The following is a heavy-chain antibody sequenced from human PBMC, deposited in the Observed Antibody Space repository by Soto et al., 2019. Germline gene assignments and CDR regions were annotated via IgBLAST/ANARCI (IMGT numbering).Heavy chain of an antibody. D-gene: IGHD4-17*01. J-gene: IGHJ4*02. CDR1: GFTFSSYA. Sequence: QVQLVESGGGVVQPGRSLRLSCAASGFTFSSYAMHWVRQAPGKGLEWVAVISYDGSNKYYADSVKGRFTISRDNSKNTLYLQMNSLRAEDTAVYYCAREARYGDYVGCALGYWGQGTLVTVSS. V-gene: IGHV3-30-3*01. CDR3: AREARYGDYVGCALGY. CDR2: ISYDGSNK.